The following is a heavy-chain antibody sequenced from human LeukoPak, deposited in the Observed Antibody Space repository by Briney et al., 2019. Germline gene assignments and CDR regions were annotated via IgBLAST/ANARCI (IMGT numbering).Heavy chain of an antibody. CDR2: IKQDGSEK. J-gene: IGHJ4*02. CDR3: ASPAY. V-gene: IGHV3-7*01. Sequence: GGSLRLSCAASGFTFSSYSMNWVRQAPGKGLEWVANIKQDGSEKYYVDSVKGRFTISRDNAKNSLYLQMNSLRAEDTAVYYCASPAYWGQGTLVTVSS. CDR1: GFTFSSYS.